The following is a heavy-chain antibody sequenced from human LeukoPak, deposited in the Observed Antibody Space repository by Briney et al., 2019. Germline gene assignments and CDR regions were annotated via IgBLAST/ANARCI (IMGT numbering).Heavy chain of an antibody. CDR2: ISSSSSTI. CDR1: GFTFSSYH. D-gene: IGHD3-10*01. V-gene: IGHV3-48*01. J-gene: IGHJ4*02. Sequence: GGSLRLSCVGSGFTFSSYHMNWVRQAPGKGLEWVSYISSSSSTIYYADSVKGRFTISRDNSKNTLYLQMNSLRAEDTAVYYCASWRGSGSYGGYFDYWGQGTLVTVSS. CDR3: ASWRGSGSYGGYFDY.